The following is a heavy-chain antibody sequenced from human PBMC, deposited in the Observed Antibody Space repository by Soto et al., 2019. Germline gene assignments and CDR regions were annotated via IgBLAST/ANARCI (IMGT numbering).Heavy chain of an antibody. CDR1: GGSMSSYY. J-gene: IGHJ5*02. V-gene: IGHV4-59*01. Sequence: QVQLQESGPGLMKPSETLSLTCTVSGGSMSSYYWSWIRQSPGKGLEWIGYIFYGGSPNYNPSLKSRVTISVGSAKNPFSLKPNSVGPADTGIYYCARMGRFCRGGRCYSRGLGPWGQGTLVTVSS. CDR3: ARMGRFCRGGRCYSRGLGP. D-gene: IGHD2-15*01. CDR2: IFYGGSP.